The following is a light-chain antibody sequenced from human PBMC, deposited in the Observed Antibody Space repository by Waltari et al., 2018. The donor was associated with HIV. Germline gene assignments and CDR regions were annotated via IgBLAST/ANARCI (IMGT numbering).Light chain of an antibody. Sequence: QSALTQPASVSGFLGQSINISCTGIRTDSRFYQYVSWYQQHPGKIPRLIIFDINNRPSGVSDHCSGSRSGNSASLTFSGLQSGDEAHYYCDSNRLDYTLIFGGGTKLTVL. CDR2: DIN. CDR1: RTDSRFYQY. V-gene: IGLV2-14*03. CDR3: DSNRLDYTLI. J-gene: IGLJ2*01.